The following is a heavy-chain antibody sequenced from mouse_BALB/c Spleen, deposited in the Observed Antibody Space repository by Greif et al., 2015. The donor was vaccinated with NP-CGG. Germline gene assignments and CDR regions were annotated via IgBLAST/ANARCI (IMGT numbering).Heavy chain of an antibody. CDR1: GFTFSSYT. CDR2: INSGGSYT. D-gene: IGHD2-1*01. J-gene: IGHJ2*01. CDR3: TREGNYYFDF. V-gene: IGHV5-6-4*01. Sequence: EVKLVESGGGLVKPGGSLKLSCAASGFTFSSYTMSWVRQTPEKRLEWVATINSGGSYTFYPDSVKGRFTISRDIAKNTLYLQMSSLMSEDTAMYYCTREGNYYFDFWGQGTTLTVSS.